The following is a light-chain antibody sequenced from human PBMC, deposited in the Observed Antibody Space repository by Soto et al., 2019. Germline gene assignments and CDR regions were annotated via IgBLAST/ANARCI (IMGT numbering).Light chain of an antibody. V-gene: IGLV2-11*01. CDR2: DVS. Sequence: QSALTQPRSVSVSPGQSVTISCTGTPSDVGTYNYVALYQQHPGKAPKLMIYDVSQRPAGVPDRFSGSKSGNTASLTISGLQAEDESDYYCCSYAGNYTSVFGGGTKVTVL. CDR1: PSDVGTYNY. J-gene: IGLJ2*01. CDR3: CSYAGNYTSV.